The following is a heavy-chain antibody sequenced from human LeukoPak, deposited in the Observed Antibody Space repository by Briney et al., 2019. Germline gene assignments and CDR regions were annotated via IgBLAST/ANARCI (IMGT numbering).Heavy chain of an antibody. CDR3: ARDGDSSGYLDH. Sequence: PSQTLSLTCTVSGGSISSGSYYWSWIRQPAGKGLEWIGRIYTSGSTNYNPSLKSRVTISVDTSKNQFSLKLSSVTAADTAVYYCARDGDSSGYLDHWGQGTLVTVSS. V-gene: IGHV4-61*02. D-gene: IGHD3-22*01. CDR1: GGSISSGSYY. CDR2: IYTSGST. J-gene: IGHJ4*02.